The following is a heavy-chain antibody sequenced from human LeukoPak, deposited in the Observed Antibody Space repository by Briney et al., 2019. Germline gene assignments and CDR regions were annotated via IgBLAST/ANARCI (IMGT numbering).Heavy chain of an antibody. CDR3: AKDWYSSGWYADY. Sequence: GGSLRLSCAASGFTFSNAWMSWVRQAPGKGLEWVAVISYDGSNKYYADSVKGRFTISRDNSKNTLYLQMNSLRAEDTAVYYRAKDWYSSGWYADYWGQGTLVTVSS. CDR1: GFTFSNAW. J-gene: IGHJ4*02. V-gene: IGHV3-30*18. D-gene: IGHD6-19*01. CDR2: ISYDGSNK.